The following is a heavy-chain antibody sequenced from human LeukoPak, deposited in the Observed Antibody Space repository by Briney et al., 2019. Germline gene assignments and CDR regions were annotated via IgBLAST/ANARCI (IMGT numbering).Heavy chain of an antibody. D-gene: IGHD6-19*01. Sequence: WXGGFDPEDGETIYAQKFQGRVTMTEDTSTDTAYMELSSLRSEDTAVYYCATSSVAGNLGFDYWGQGTLVTVSS. CDR2: FDPEDGET. V-gene: IGHV1-24*01. CDR3: ATSSVAGNLGFDY. J-gene: IGHJ4*02.